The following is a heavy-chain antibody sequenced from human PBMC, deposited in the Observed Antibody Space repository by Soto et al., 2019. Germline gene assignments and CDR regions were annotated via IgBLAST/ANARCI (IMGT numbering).Heavy chain of an antibody. J-gene: IGHJ4*02. V-gene: IGHV3-23*01. CDR3: AFNSGSGSYYFDY. D-gene: IGHD3-10*01. CDR2: ISGVGETT. Sequence: EVQLLESGGGLVQPGGSRRLSCAASGFTFSSYPMGWVRQAPGKGLECVSAISGVGETTYYADSVKGRFTISRDNSKNTLYLQMNSLRAEDTAVYYCAFNSGSGSYYFDYWGQGTLVTVSS. CDR1: GFTFSSYP.